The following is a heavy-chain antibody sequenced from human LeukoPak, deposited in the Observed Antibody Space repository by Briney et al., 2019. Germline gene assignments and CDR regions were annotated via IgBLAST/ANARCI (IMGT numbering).Heavy chain of an antibody. D-gene: IGHD2-15*01. CDR3: ACIAVVVAAIDAFDI. CDR1: GYTFTGYY. Sequence: GASVKVSCKASGYTFTGYYMHWVRQAPGQGLEWMGWINPNSGGTNYAQKFQGRVTMTRDTSISTAYMELSRLRSDDTAVYYCACIAVVVAAIDAFDIWGQGTMVTVSS. J-gene: IGHJ3*02. CDR2: INPNSGGT. V-gene: IGHV1-2*02.